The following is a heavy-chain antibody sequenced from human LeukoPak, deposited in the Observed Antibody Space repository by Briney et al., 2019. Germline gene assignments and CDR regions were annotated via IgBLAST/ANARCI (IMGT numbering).Heavy chain of an antibody. CDR1: GYTFTGYY. CDR2: INPNSGGT. V-gene: IGHV1-2*02. D-gene: IGHD6-13*01. Sequence: ASVKVSCKASGYTFTGYYMHWVRQAPGQGLEWMGWINPNSGGTNYAQKFRGRVTMTRDTSISTAYMELSRLRSDDTAVYYCARGGGEAAGKEAFDYWGQGTLVTVSS. CDR3: ARGGGEAAGKEAFDY. J-gene: IGHJ4*02.